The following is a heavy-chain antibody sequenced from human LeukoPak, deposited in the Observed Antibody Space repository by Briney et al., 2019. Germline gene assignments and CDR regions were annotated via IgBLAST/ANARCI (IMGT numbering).Heavy chain of an antibody. J-gene: IGHJ4*02. CDR2: IRYDGSNK. CDR1: GFTFSSYG. Sequence: GGSVRLSCAASGFTFSSYGMHWVRQAPGKGLEWVAFIRYDGSNKYYADSVRGRLKISIDNSKNTLYLQMNSLRAEDTAVYYCAKDLGYGGNNWGQGTLVTVSS. CDR3: AKDLGYGGNN. D-gene: IGHD4-23*01. V-gene: IGHV3-30*02.